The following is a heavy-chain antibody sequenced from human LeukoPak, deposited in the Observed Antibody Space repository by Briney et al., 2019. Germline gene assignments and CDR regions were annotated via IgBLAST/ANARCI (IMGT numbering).Heavy chain of an antibody. J-gene: IGHJ1*01. D-gene: IGHD6-19*01. Sequence: ASVKVSCKASGYTFTGYYMHWVRQAPGQGLEWMGWINPNSGGTNYAQKFQGRVTMTRDTSISTAYMELSRLRSDDTAVYYCARGVYSSGWPPFQHRGQGTLVTVSS. CDR1: GYTFTGYY. V-gene: IGHV1-2*02. CDR3: ARGVYSSGWPPFQH. CDR2: INPNSGGT.